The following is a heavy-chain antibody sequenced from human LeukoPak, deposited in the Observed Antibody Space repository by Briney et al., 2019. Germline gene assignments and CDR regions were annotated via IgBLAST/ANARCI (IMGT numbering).Heavy chain of an antibody. J-gene: IGHJ4*02. CDR1: GYTFTDYY. V-gene: IGHV1-2*02. CDR2: INPNSGGT. CDR3: ARVRYYDSSGYFY. D-gene: IGHD3-22*01. Sequence: GASVKVSCKASGYTFTDYYIHWVRQAPGHGLEWMGWINPNSGGTNYAQKFQGRVTMTRDTSISTAYMELSRLRSDDTAVYYCARVRYYDSSGYFYWGQGTLVTVSS.